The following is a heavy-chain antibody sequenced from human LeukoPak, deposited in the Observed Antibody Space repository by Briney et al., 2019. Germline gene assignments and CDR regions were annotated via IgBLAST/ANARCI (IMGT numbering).Heavy chain of an antibody. Sequence: PGGSLRLSCAASGFTVSSNYMSWVRQAPGKGLEWVSAISGSGGSTYYADSVKGRFTISRDNSKNTLYLQMNSLRAEDTAVYYCATTPNDYSNLDPHPDYWGQGTLVTVSS. CDR1: GFTVSSNY. V-gene: IGHV3-23*01. CDR3: ATTPNDYSNLDPHPDY. D-gene: IGHD4-11*01. J-gene: IGHJ4*02. CDR2: ISGSGGST.